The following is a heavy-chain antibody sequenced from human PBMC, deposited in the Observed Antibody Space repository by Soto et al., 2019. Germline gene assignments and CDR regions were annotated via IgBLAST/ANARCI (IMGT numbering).Heavy chain of an antibody. V-gene: IGHV5-51*01. D-gene: IGHD2-2*01. Sequence: XESLKISCKGSGYSFTSYWIGWVRQMPGKGLEWMGIIYPGDSDARYSPSFQGQVTISADKSISTAYLQWSSLKASDTAMYYCARGRPAEYQLFGAGGVGWFDHWGQGTLVTVSS. CDR1: GYSFTSYW. CDR2: IYPGDSDA. CDR3: ARGRPAEYQLFGAGGVGWFDH. J-gene: IGHJ5*02.